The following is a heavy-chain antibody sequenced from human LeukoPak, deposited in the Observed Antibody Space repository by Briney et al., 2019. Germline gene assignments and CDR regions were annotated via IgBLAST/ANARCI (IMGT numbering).Heavy chain of an antibody. V-gene: IGHV3-7*01. CDR1: EFTFRNYW. J-gene: IGHJ4*02. Sequence: GSLRLSCAASEFTFRNYWMGWGRQAPGKGLEWVANIKQDGNKKYYVDSVKGRFTISRDNAKNSLYLQMNSLRAEDTAVYYCAKVGEYQLLYDDYWGQGTLVTVSS. D-gene: IGHD2-2*02. CDR2: IKQDGNKK. CDR3: AKVGEYQLLYDDY.